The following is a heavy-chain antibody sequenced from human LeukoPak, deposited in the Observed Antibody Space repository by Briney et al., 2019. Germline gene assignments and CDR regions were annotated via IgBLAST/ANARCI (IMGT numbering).Heavy chain of an antibody. J-gene: IGHJ4*02. V-gene: IGHV3-23*01. Sequence: PGGSLRLSCAASGFTFSSYSMNWVRQAPGKGLEWVSAISGSGGSTYYADSVKGRFTISRDNSKNTLYLQMNSLRAEDTAVYYCAKEDLAMVRGVVISPFDYWGQGTLVTVSS. CDR2: ISGSGGST. CDR1: GFTFSSYS. D-gene: IGHD3-10*01. CDR3: AKEDLAMVRGVVISPFDY.